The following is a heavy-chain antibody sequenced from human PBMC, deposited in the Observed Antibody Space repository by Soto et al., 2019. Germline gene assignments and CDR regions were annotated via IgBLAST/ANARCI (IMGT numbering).Heavy chain of an antibody. V-gene: IGHV3-74*01. CDR3: ARLRQGAWYFDL. J-gene: IGHJ2*01. D-gene: IGHD3-16*01. Sequence: EVQLVESGGALVQPGGSLRLSCVASGFSFSDYWMHRVSQAPGKGLVWVSRVKTDGSIITYADSLKGRFTISRDNAKNTLYLQMNTLRAEDTAVYYCARLRQGAWYFDLWGRGTLVTVSS. CDR1: GFSFSDYW. CDR2: VKTDGSII.